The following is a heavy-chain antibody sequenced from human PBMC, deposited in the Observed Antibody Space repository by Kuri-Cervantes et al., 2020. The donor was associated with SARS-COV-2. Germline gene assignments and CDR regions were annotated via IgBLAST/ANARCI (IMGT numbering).Heavy chain of an antibody. CDR2: IYHSGST. Sequence: GSLRLSCAVSGYSISSGYYWGWIRQPPGKGLEWIGSIYHSGSTNYNPSLKSRVTISVDTSKNQFSLKLSSVTAADTAVYYCARQGANLDYWGQGTLVTVSS. CDR1: GYSISSGYY. D-gene: IGHD5-12*01. V-gene: IGHV4-38-2*01. CDR3: ARQGANLDY. J-gene: IGHJ4*02.